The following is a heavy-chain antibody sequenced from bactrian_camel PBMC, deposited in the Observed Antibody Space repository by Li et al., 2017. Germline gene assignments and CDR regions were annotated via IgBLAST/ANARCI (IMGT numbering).Heavy chain of an antibody. CDR2: IYTGDGTT. D-gene: IGHD6*01. Sequence: HVQLVESGGGSVQAGGPLRLSCTASGDTDPVPYMGWIRRTPGKKREGVAAIYTGDGTTYYGDSWEGRFIISRDAAQNTVYLQLNSLQTEDTAMYYCARASFWSPDYWGQGTQVTVSS. V-gene: IGHV3S54*01. CDR3: ARASFWSPDY. J-gene: IGHJ4*01. CDR1: GDTDPVPY.